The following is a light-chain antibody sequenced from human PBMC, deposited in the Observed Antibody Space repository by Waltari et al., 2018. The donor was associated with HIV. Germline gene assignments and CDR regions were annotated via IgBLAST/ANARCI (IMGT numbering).Light chain of an antibody. V-gene: IGLV8-61*01. J-gene: IGLJ3*02. CDR2: STY. Sequence: QTVVTQEQSSSVSPGGTVSLTCGLRSGSVSTSYYPSWYQQTPGQPPRTLIYSTYSRSSGVPDRFSGSILGNKAALTITGAQVDDESDYYCVLYMGGGISVFGGGTKLTVL. CDR3: VLYMGGGISV. CDR1: SGSVSTSYY.